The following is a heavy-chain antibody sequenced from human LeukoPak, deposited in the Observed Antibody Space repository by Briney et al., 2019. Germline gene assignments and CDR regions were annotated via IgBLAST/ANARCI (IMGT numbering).Heavy chain of an antibody. Sequence: PGRSLRLSCAASGFTFSSYAMHWVRQAPGKGLEGVAVISYDGSNKYYADSVKGRFTISRDNSKNTPYLQMNSLRAEDTAVYYCASEGFVLMVYAMYVYWGQGTLVTVSS. CDR3: ASEGFVLMVYAMYVY. D-gene: IGHD2-8*01. CDR1: GFTFSSYA. J-gene: IGHJ4*02. V-gene: IGHV3-30-3*01. CDR2: ISYDGSNK.